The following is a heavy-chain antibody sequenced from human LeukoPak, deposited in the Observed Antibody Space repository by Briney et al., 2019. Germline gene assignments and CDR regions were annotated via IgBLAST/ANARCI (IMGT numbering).Heavy chain of an antibody. CDR3: ARTNILTGYSMDV. D-gene: IGHD3-9*01. J-gene: IGHJ6*02. CDR2: ISGSSGYI. V-gene: IGHV3-21*01. Sequence: PGGSLRLSCAASGFTFSSYSMNWVRQAPGKGLEWVSSISGSSGYIYYADSVKGRSTISRDNAKNSLYLQMNSLRAEDTAVYYCARTNILTGYSMDVWGQGTTVTVSS. CDR1: GFTFSSYS.